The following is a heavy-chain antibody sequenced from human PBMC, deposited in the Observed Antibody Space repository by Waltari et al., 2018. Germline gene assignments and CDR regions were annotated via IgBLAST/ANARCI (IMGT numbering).Heavy chain of an antibody. J-gene: IGHJ4*02. Sequence: QVQLVQSGPEVKKPGASVKVSCKASGYTFSNFGISWVRQAPGQGPEWMGWSSGNNGDTSYAQKFQGRVTMTTDTPTNTAYMELRSLRSDDTAVYYCARGPSFLSAYSSGWPHFDNWGQGTLVTVSS. CDR1: GYTFSNFG. CDR3: ARGPSFLSAYSSGWPHFDN. V-gene: IGHV1-18*01. CDR2: SSGNNGDT. D-gene: IGHD6-19*01.